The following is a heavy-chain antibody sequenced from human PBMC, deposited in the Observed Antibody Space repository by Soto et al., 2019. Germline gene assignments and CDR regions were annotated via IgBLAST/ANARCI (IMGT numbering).Heavy chain of an antibody. CDR2: IWYDGSEK. CDR3: ARWSNNKVVDP. Sequence: GGSLRLSCEASGFTFRNHGMHWVRQAPGKGLEWLAVIWYDGSEKYYADSVKGRFTISRDNSKNTPYLQMNSLTVEDTAVYYCARWSNNKVVDPWGQGTVVTVSS. CDR1: GFTFRNHG. J-gene: IGHJ5*02. D-gene: IGHD1-1*01. V-gene: IGHV3-33*01.